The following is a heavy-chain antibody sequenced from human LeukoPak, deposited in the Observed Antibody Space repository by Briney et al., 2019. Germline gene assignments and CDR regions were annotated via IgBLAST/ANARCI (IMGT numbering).Heavy chain of an antibody. J-gene: IGHJ4*02. CDR1: GFTFSNYA. CDR2: ISGSGGTT. V-gene: IGHV3-23*01. D-gene: IGHD3-22*01. CDR3: AKDQPYYYDSSGYSLGY. Sequence: GGSLRLSCAASGFTFSNYAMSWVRQAPGKGLEWVSSISGSGGTTWYADSVKGRFTISRDNSQNTLYVQMNSLRAEDTAVYYCAKDQPYYYDSSGYSLGYWGQGTLVTVSS.